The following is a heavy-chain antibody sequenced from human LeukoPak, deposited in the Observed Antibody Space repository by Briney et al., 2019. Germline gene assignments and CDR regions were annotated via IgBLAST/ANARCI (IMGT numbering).Heavy chain of an antibody. Sequence: GGSLRLSCAASGFTFNSYAMSWVRQAPGKGLEWVSAISGSGGSTYYADSVKGRFTISRDNSKNTLYLQMNSLRAEDTAVYYCAKYKQQLVRTNYFDYWGQGTLVTVSS. D-gene: IGHD6-13*01. CDR2: ISGSGGST. CDR1: GFTFNSYA. J-gene: IGHJ4*02. V-gene: IGHV3-23*01. CDR3: AKYKQQLVRTNYFDY.